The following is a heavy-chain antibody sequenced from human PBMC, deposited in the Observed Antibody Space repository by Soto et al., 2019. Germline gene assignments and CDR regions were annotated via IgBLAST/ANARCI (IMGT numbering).Heavy chain of an antibody. V-gene: IGHV1-2*04. CDR2: INPNSGGT. D-gene: IGHD6-6*01. J-gene: IGHJ4*02. CDR1: GYTFTGYY. CDR3: ARARRERQLGNQLDY. Sequence: ASVKVSCKASGYTFTGYYMHWVRQAPGQGLEWMGWINPNSGGTNYAQKFQGWVTMTRDTSISTAYVELSRLRSDDTAVYYCARARRERQLGNQLDYWGQGTLVTVSS.